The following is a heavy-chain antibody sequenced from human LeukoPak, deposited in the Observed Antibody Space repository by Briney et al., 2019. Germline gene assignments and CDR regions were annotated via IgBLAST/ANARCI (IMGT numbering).Heavy chain of an antibody. CDR3: ARSGYYYDSSGYYYWFDP. V-gene: IGHV4-4*07. D-gene: IGHD3-22*01. CDR2: VYTSGST. CDR1: GGSISSYY. J-gene: IGHJ5*02. Sequence: PSETLSLTCTVSGGSISSYYWSWIRQPAGKGLEWIGRVYTSGSTNYNPSLKSRVTMSVDTSKNQFSLKLSSVTAADTAVYYCARSGYYYDSSGYYYWFDPWGQGTLVTVSS.